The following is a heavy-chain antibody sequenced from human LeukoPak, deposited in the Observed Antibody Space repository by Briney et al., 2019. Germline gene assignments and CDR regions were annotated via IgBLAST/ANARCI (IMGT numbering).Heavy chain of an antibody. V-gene: IGHV3-74*01. Sequence: GGSLRLSCAASGFTFTNYWMHWVRLAPGKGLEWVSRISGDGSSPSYADSAKGRFTISRDNAKNTLYLQMNSLRAEDTAVYYCASWGAYGGYDYWGQGCLVTVSS. J-gene: IGHJ4*02. D-gene: IGHD4-17*01. CDR2: ISGDGSSP. CDR3: ASWGAYGGYDY. CDR1: GFTFTNYW.